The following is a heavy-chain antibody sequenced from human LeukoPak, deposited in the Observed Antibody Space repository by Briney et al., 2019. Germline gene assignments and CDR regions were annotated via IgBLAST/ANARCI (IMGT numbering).Heavy chain of an antibody. D-gene: IGHD5-18*01. Sequence: SETLSLTCTVSGGSISSYYWSWIRQPPGKGLEWIGYIYYSGSTNYNPSLKSRVTISVDTSKNQFSLKLSSATAADTAVYYCARHVDTATALDAFDIWGQGTMVTVSS. CDR2: IYYSGST. J-gene: IGHJ3*02. CDR3: ARHVDTATALDAFDI. CDR1: GGSISSYY. V-gene: IGHV4-59*01.